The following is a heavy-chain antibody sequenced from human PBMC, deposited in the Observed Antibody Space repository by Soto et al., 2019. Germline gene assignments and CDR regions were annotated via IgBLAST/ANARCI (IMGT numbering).Heavy chain of an antibody. CDR2: IYSGGST. D-gene: IGHD3-16*01. V-gene: IGHV3-66*01. CDR3: ARDPWAADY. CDR1: GFTVSTKY. J-gene: IGHJ4*02. Sequence: EVQLGESGGGLVQPGGSLRLSCAASGFTVSTKYMSWVRQAPGKGLEWVSVIYSGGSTFYADSVRGRFTISRENSKNTVNLQMNSLRAEDTAVYYCARDPWAADYWGQGTLVTVSS.